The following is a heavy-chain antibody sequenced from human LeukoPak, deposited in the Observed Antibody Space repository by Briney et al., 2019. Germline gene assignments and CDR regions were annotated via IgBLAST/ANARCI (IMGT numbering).Heavy chain of an antibody. CDR3: AREDGRSSWYRNAFDI. D-gene: IGHD6-13*01. V-gene: IGHV3-13*01. J-gene: IGHJ3*02. Sequence: GGSLRLSCAASGFTFSSYDMHWVRQATGKGLEWVSAIGTAGDTYYPGSVKGRFTISRENAKNSLYLQMNSLRAGDTAVYYCAREDGRSSWYRNAFDIWGQGTMVTVSS. CDR1: GFTFSSYD. CDR2: IGTAGDT.